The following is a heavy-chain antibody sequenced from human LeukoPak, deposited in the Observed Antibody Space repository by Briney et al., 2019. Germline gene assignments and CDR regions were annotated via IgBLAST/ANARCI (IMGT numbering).Heavy chain of an antibody. CDR2: LYTSGSM. J-gene: IGHJ4*02. D-gene: IGHD3-10*01. V-gene: IGHV4-61*09. CDR1: GGSISSGSYD. Sequence: TSQTLSLTCTVSGGSISSGSYDWYWIRQPAGKGLEWIGHLYTSGSMSYNPSLKSRVTISVDTSKNQFSLKLTSVTAADTAVYYCTKGRGIWGQGTLVTVSS. CDR3: TKGRGI.